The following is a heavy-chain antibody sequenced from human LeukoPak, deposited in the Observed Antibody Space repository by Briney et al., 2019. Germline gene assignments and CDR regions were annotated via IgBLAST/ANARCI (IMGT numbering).Heavy chain of an antibody. Sequence: GRSLRLSCAASGFTFSSYAMHWVRQAPGKGLEWVAVISYDGSNKYYADSVKGRFTISRDNSKNTLYLQTNSLRAEDTAVYYCAMGGRYTAPKYYFDYWGQGTLVTVSS. CDR2: ISYDGSNK. D-gene: IGHD3-16*01. CDR1: GFTFSSYA. V-gene: IGHV3-30-3*01. CDR3: AMGGRYTAPKYYFDY. J-gene: IGHJ4*02.